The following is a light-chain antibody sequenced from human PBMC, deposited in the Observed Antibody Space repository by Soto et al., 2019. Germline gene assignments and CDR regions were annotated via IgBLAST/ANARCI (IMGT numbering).Light chain of an antibody. Sequence: SVLTQPDSVSASPRQSITISCTGTSSDVGGYNYVSWYQQHPGKAPKLTIYEVSNRPSGVSNRFSGSKSGNTASLTISGLQANDEADYYCSSYPTSSLLYVVGTGTKVTVL. CDR2: EVS. V-gene: IGLV2-14*01. CDR3: SSYPTSSLLYV. J-gene: IGLJ1*01. CDR1: SSDVGGYNY.